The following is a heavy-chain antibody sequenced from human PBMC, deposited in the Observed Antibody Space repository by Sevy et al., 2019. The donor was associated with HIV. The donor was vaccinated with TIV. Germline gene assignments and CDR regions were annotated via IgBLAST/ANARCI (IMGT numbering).Heavy chain of an antibody. CDR3: ARFVGYCSGGRCSIIDF. Sequence: GGSLRLSCAASGFSLSDHAVSWVRQTPGKGLEWLAVISYNGRNQYYADSVNGRFTISKDDSKNTLYLQLNSLRAEDTAVYYCARFVGYCSGGRCSIIDFWGQGTLVTV. V-gene: IGHV3-30*04. D-gene: IGHD2-15*01. CDR1: GFSLSDHA. CDR2: ISYNGRNQ. J-gene: IGHJ4*02.